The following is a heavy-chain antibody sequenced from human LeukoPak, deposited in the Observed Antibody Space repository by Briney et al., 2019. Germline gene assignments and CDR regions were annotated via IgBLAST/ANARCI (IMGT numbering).Heavy chain of an antibody. Sequence: SSETLSLTCTVSGAPISGSSYHWAWIRQPPGRGLEWFGSIFDSGNTYYNPSLESRVTMTVDTSKNQFSLMVRSVTASDTSMYYCARHVGAAPGGRTDYFDLWGRGTLVTVSS. CDR2: IFDSGNT. J-gene: IGHJ2*01. CDR1: GAPISGSSYH. CDR3: ARHVGAAPGGRTDYFDL. D-gene: IGHD6-13*01. V-gene: IGHV4-39*01.